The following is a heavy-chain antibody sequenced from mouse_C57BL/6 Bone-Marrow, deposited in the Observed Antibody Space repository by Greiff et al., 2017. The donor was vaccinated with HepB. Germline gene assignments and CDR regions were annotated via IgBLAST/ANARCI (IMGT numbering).Heavy chain of an antibody. Sequence: QVQLKESGAELVKPGASVKMSCKASGYTFTSYWITWVKQRPGQGLEWIGDIYPGSGSTNYNEKFKSKATLTVDTSSSTAYMQLSSLTSEDSAVYYCARSGTTVVAKDWYFDVWGTGTTVTVSS. CDR3: ARSGTTVVAKDWYFDV. D-gene: IGHD1-1*01. J-gene: IGHJ1*03. CDR1: GYTFTSYW. CDR2: IYPGSGST. V-gene: IGHV1-55*01.